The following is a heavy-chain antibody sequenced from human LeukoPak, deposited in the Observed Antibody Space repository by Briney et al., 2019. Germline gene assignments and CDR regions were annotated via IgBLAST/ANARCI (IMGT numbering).Heavy chain of an antibody. Sequence: GGSLRLSCAASGFTFTNAWMNWVRQAPGKGVEWVGRIKSKSDGGTTDYAAPVKGRFAISRDDSKNTLYLQMNSLGSEDTAVYYCTTAPKPYGDYVDYWGQGTLVTVSS. V-gene: IGHV3-15*01. CDR3: TTAPKPYGDYVDY. J-gene: IGHJ4*02. CDR1: GFTFTNAW. D-gene: IGHD4-17*01. CDR2: IKSKSDGGTT.